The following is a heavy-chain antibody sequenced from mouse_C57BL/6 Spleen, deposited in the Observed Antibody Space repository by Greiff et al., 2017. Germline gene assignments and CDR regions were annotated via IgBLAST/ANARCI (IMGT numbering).Heavy chain of an antibody. V-gene: IGHV1-64*01. CDR3: ARSYYSNYVGY. CDR1: GYTFTSYW. J-gene: IGHJ2*01. CDR2: IHPNSGST. Sequence: VQLQQPGAELVKPGASVKLSCKASGYTFTSYWMHWVKQRPGQGLEWIGMIHPNSGSTNYNEKFKSKATLAVDKSSSTAYMQLSSLTSEDSAVYYGARSYYSNYVGYWGQGTPLTVSA. D-gene: IGHD2-5*01.